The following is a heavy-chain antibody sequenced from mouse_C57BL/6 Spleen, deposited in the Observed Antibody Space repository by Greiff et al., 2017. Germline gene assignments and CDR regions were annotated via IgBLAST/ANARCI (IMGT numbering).Heavy chain of an antibody. CDR1: GFTFSDYG. J-gene: IGHJ4*01. CDR3: ARRTLRQSQYYCAMDD. V-gene: IGHV5-17*01. D-gene: IGHD2-4*01. CDR2: ISSGSSTI. Sequence: EVKLLESGGGLVKPGGSLKLSCAASGFTFSDYGMHWVRQAPEKGLEWVAYISSGSSTIYYADTVKGRFTISRDNAENTLFLQMTSLRSEDTAMYDCARRTLRQSQYYCAMDDWGQGTSVTVSS.